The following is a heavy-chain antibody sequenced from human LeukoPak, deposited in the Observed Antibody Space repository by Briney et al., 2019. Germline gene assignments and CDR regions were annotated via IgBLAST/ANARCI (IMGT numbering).Heavy chain of an antibody. D-gene: IGHD6-13*01. CDR3: ARGQIAAAGTEGRLGY. Sequence: SGGSPRLSCAASGFTFSSYSMHWARQAPGKGLEWVAVIWYDGSNKYYADSVKGRFTISRDNSKNTLYLQMNSLRAEDTAVYYCARGQIAAAGTEGRLGYWGQGTLVTVSS. J-gene: IGHJ4*02. CDR1: GFTFSSYS. V-gene: IGHV3-33*01. CDR2: IWYDGSNK.